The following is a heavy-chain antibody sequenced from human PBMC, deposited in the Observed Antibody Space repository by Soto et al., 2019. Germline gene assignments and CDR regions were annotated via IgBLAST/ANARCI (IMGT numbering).Heavy chain of an antibody. Sequence: ASVKVSCKASGYTLSSYALHWVRQGPGQRLEWMGWIDAGSSNTKYSQKFQGRVTITRDTSATTAYMELSSLRYEDTAVYFCARGGSALFDYWGQGTLVTVSS. D-gene: IGHD6-19*01. CDR3: ARGGSALFDY. CDR1: GYTLSSYA. J-gene: IGHJ4*02. V-gene: IGHV1-3*01. CDR2: IDAGSSNT.